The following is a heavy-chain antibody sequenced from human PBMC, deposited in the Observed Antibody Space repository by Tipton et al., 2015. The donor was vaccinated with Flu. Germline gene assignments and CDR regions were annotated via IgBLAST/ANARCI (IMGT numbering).Heavy chain of an antibody. D-gene: IGHD6-6*01. CDR1: GGSISSGSYY. J-gene: IGHJ4*02. CDR3: ARGVRGRFGQLDY. V-gene: IGHV4-61*02. Sequence: VSGGSISSGSYYWSWIRQPAGKGLEWIGRIYSSGSTNYNPSLKSPVTISIDTSKNQFSLKLSSVTAADTAVYYCARGVRGRFGQLDYWGQGTLVTVSS. CDR2: IYSSGST.